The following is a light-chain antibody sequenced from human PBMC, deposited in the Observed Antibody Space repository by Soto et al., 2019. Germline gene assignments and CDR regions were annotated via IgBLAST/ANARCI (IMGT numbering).Light chain of an antibody. Sequence: EIVMTQSPATLSVSPGERATLSCRASQSVSSNLAWYQQKPGQAPRLLIYGASTRATGIPARFSGSGSGTEFTLTIISRQSEDFAIYFCQQYNSWPPDRTFGQGTKVEIK. CDR2: GAS. CDR3: QQYNSWPPDRT. V-gene: IGKV3-15*01. J-gene: IGKJ1*01. CDR1: QSVSSN.